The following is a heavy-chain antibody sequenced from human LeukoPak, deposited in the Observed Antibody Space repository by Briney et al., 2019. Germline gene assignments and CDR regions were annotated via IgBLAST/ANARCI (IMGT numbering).Heavy chain of an antibody. D-gene: IGHD4-11*01. CDR2: ISYYGSNK. Sequence: GESLILSCAASGFTFSSYAMHWVRQAPGKGLEWVAVISYYGSNKYYADSVKGRFTISRDNSKNTLYLQMNSLRAEDTAVYYCARDPAAYSNYAGNYYYYYMDVRGKGTRSPSP. J-gene: IGHJ6*03. CDR1: GFTFSSYA. CDR3: ARDPAAYSNYAGNYYYYYMDV. V-gene: IGHV3-30*01.